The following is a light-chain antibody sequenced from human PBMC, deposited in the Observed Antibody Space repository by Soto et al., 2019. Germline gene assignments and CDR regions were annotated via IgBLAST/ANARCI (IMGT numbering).Light chain of an antibody. Sequence: EIVMTQSPATVSVSPGERATLSCRASQSVNSNLVWYQHKPGQAPRLLIYGASTRATGIPARFSGSGSGTDFTLTISSLQPDDFATYYCQQYNSYSRTFGQGTKVEIK. V-gene: IGKV3-15*01. CDR3: QQYNSYSRT. CDR1: QSVNSN. CDR2: GAS. J-gene: IGKJ1*01.